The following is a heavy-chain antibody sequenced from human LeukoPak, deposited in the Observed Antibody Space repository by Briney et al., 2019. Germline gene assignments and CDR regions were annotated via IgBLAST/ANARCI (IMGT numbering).Heavy chain of an antibody. V-gene: IGHV4-30-2*01. CDR3: AREVAYYFDY. Sequence: SETLSITCAVSGGSISSGGYSWSWIRQPPGKGLEWIGYIYHSGSTYYNPSLKSRVTISVDRSKNQFSLKLSSVTAADTAVYYCAREVAYYFDYWGQGTLVTVSS. J-gene: IGHJ4*02. CDR1: GGSISSGGYS. CDR2: IYHSGST.